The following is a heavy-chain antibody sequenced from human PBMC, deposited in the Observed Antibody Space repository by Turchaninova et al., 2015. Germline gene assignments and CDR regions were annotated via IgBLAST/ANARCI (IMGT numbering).Heavy chain of an antibody. CDR1: GVTFSSYA. Sequence: QVQLVDSGGGVVQPGKSLRRSCAASGVTFSSYAMHWVRQAPGKGVEWVAVISYDGSNKYYADSVKGRFTISRDNSKNTLYLQMNSLRAEDTAVYYCARDPPGPWGQGTLVTVSS. V-gene: IGHV3-30*01. J-gene: IGHJ5*02. CDR2: ISYDGSNK. CDR3: ARDPPGP.